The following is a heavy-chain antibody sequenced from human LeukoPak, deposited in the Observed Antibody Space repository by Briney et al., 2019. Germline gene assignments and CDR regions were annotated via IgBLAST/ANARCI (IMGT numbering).Heavy chain of an antibody. Sequence: GGSLRLSCAASGFTFSSYAMSWVRQAPGKGLEWVSAISGSGGSTYYADSVKGRFTISRDDSRNTLYLQMSGLKTEDTAVYYCAKNHKAVTVSGVPSQGYWGQGTLVTVSS. D-gene: IGHD3-3*01. CDR3: AKNHKAVTVSGVPSQGY. J-gene: IGHJ4*02. CDR1: GFTFSSYA. CDR2: ISGSGGST. V-gene: IGHV3-23*01.